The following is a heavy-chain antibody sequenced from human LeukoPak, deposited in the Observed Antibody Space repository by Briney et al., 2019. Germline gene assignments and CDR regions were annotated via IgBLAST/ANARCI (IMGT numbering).Heavy chain of an antibody. D-gene: IGHD2-15*01. CDR1: GFTFSDAW. Sequence: GGSLRLSCVGSGFTFSDAWMSWVRQAPGKGLEWVGRIKSKSDGRTIDYAAPVKGRFTISRDDSRNTLYLQMNSLKTEDTAVYYCTTRRQDGWWGQGTLVTVS. CDR2: IKSKSDGRTI. CDR3: TTRRQDGW. J-gene: IGHJ4*02. V-gene: IGHV3-15*01.